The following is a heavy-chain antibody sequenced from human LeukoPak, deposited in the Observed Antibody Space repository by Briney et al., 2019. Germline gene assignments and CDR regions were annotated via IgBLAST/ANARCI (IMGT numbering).Heavy chain of an antibody. CDR1: GGSISSYY. J-gene: IGHJ4*02. CDR2: SYPRGNT. Sequence: SETLSLTCTVSGGSISSYYSTWIRQPAGKGLEWIGRSYPRGNTNYNPSLKSRVTMSVDTSKNQFSLKLSSVTAADTAVYYCARENSGSYREFDYWGQGTLVTVSS. D-gene: IGHD1-26*01. V-gene: IGHV4-4*07. CDR3: ARENSGSYREFDY.